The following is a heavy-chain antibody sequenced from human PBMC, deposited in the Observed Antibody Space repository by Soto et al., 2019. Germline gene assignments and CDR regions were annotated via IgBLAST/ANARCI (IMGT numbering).Heavy chain of an antibody. V-gene: IGHV3-7*01. CDR3: ARPDYGDYLQGLHFDY. D-gene: IGHD4-17*01. J-gene: IGHJ4*02. CDR2: IKQDGSEK. Sequence: GGSLRLSCAASGFTFSSYWMSWVRQAPGKGLEWVANIKQDGSEKYYVDSVKGRFTISRDNAKNSLYLQMNSLRAEDTAVYYCARPDYGDYLQGLHFDYWGQGTRVTVSS. CDR1: GFTFSSYW.